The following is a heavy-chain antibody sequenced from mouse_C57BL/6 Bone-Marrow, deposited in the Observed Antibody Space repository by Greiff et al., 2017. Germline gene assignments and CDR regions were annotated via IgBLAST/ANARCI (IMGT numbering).Heavy chain of an antibody. Sequence: VQLQQSGPELVKPGASVKISCKASGYSFTGYYMNWVKQSPEKSLEWIGEINPSNGGTTYNQKFKAKATLTVDKSSSTAYMQLKSLTSEDSAVYYCAKTRQLRLPLYYYAMDYWGQGTSVTVSS. V-gene: IGHV1-42*01. J-gene: IGHJ4*01. CDR2: INPSNGGT. CDR3: AKTRQLRLPLYYYAMDY. D-gene: IGHD3-2*02. CDR1: GYSFTGYY.